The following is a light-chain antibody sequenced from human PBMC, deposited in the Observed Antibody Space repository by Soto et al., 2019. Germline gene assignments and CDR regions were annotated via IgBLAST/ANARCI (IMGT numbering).Light chain of an antibody. CDR1: QSISSW. CDR2: DAS. J-gene: IGKJ1*01. V-gene: IGKV1-5*01. Sequence: IQMTQSPSTLSASVGDRVTITCRASQSISSWLAWYQQKPGKAPKLVIYDASTLQSGVPSRFSGSGSGTEFTLTISSLQPEDFATYYCQQYETFSGTFGQGTKVDIK. CDR3: QQYETFSGT.